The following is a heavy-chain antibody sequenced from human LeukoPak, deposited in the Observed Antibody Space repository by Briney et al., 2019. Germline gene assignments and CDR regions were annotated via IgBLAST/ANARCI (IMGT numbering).Heavy chain of an antibody. V-gene: IGHV3-9*01. J-gene: IGHJ4*02. CDR1: GFTFDDYA. CDR2: ISWNSGNV. D-gene: IGHD4-23*01. CDR3: GKAADYGGDCDYDY. Sequence: GGSLRLSCAASGFTFDDYAMPWVRQAPGKGLEWVSGISWNSGNVGYADSVKGRFTISRDNAENSLYLQMNSLRAEDTALYYCGKAADYGGDCDYDYWGQGTLVTVSS.